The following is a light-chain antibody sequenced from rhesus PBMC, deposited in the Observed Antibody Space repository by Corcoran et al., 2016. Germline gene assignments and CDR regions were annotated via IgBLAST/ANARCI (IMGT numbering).Light chain of an antibody. Sequence: DIQMTQSPSALSASVGDRVTISCRASQNIHKNLAWYQQRPGKAPKFLFYAASLLQTGIPSRFGGRGSGTVFTLTISSLQPEDSATYFCRHYYDYPYSFGQGTKVEIK. CDR2: AAS. CDR1: QNIHKN. CDR3: RHYYDYPYS. J-gene: IGKJ2*01. V-gene: IGKV1S12*01.